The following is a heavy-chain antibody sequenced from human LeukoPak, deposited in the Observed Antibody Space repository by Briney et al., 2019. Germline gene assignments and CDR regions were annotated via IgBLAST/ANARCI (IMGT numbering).Heavy chain of an antibody. CDR1: GRTFSSYV. Sequence: SVKVSCKASGRTFSSYVINWVRQAPGQGLEWMGGIIPIFGTANYAQKFQGRVTITADESTSTAYMELSSLRSEDTAVYYCASNDYGDQSPSYYYYYYMDVWGKGTTVTISS. CDR3: ASNDYGDQSPSYYYYYYMDV. J-gene: IGHJ6*03. CDR2: IIPIFGTA. D-gene: IGHD4-17*01. V-gene: IGHV1-69*13.